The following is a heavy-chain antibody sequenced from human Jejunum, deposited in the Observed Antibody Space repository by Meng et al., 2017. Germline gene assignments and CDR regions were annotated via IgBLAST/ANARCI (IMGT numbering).Heavy chain of an antibody. CDR1: GFTFSSYE. Sequence: GESLKISCAASGFTFSSYEMDWVRQAPGKGLEWVAYLSISGDTTHYADSVKGRFTISRDNAKNSVYLQMNGLRVEDSAIYYCARLWELLGYWGQGTLVTVSS. D-gene: IGHD1-26*01. V-gene: IGHV3-48*03. CDR3: ARLWELLGY. CDR2: LSISGDTT. J-gene: IGHJ4*02.